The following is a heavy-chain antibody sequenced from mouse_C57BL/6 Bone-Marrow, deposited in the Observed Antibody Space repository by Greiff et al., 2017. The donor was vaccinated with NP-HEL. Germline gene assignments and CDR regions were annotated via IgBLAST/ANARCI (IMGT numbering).Heavy chain of an antibody. Sequence: VQLQQSGAELARPGASVKLSCKASGYTFTSYGISWVKQRTGQGLEWIGEIYPRSGNTYYNEKFKGKATLTADKSSSTAYMELRSLTSEDSAVDFCARWPYGGYAMDYWGQGTSVTVSS. CDR2: IYPRSGNT. V-gene: IGHV1-81*01. CDR1: GYTFTSYG. J-gene: IGHJ4*01. CDR3: ARWPYGGYAMDY. D-gene: IGHD1-1*01.